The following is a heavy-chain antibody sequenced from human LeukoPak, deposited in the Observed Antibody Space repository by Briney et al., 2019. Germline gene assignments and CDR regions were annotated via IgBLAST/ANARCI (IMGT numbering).Heavy chain of an antibody. Sequence: SETRSLTCTVSGGSISSSSHYWGWIRQPPGKGLEWIGTIYYTGSTYYNPSLRSRVTISGDTSKNQFSLILSSVTAADTAVYYCATPGLARAYWGQGTLVTVSS. CDR1: GGSISSSSHY. CDR3: ATPGLARAY. J-gene: IGHJ4*02. CDR2: IYYTGST. V-gene: IGHV4-39*01.